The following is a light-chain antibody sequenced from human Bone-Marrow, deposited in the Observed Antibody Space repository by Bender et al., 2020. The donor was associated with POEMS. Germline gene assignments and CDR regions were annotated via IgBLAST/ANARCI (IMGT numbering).Light chain of an antibody. V-gene: IGLV2-11*01. Sequence: QSALTQPRSVSGSPGQSVTISCTGTSSPVGGYTYVSWYQQHPGKAPTLLIYDASKRPSGVPDRFAGSKSGNPASLTISGLQTEDDADYYCCSHSGSPWVFGGGTKLTVL. CDR1: SSPVGGYTY. J-gene: IGLJ3*02. CDR2: DAS. CDR3: CSHSGSPWV.